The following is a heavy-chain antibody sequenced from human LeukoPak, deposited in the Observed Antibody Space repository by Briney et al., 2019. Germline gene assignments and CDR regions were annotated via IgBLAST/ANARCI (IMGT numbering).Heavy chain of an antibody. D-gene: IGHD3-9*01. CDR2: INSSGKT. Sequence: PSETLSLTCTVSGDSLSNSFYYWAWIRQSPGKGLEWIGTINSSGKTYYDPSLKSRVMISVDTSRNQFSLKLTSVTAADTAVYFCARGPLNGITEYFQRWGQGTLVTVSS. J-gene: IGHJ1*01. CDR1: GDSLSNSFYY. V-gene: IGHV4-39*07. CDR3: ARGPLNGITEYFQR.